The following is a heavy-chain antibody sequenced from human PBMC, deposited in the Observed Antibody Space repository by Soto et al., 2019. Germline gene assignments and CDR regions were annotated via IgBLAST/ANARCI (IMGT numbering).Heavy chain of an antibody. Sequence: EVQLLESGGGLVQPGGSLRLSCAASGFTFSSYAMSWVRQAPGKGLEWVSAISGSGGSTYYADSVKGRFTISGDNSKTTLYLQMNSLRAEDTAVYYCAKVGSLFLRALQWLAPLDYWGQGTLVTVSS. CDR2: ISGSGGST. CDR3: AKVGSLFLRALQWLAPLDY. J-gene: IGHJ4*02. V-gene: IGHV3-23*01. D-gene: IGHD6-19*01. CDR1: GFTFSSYA.